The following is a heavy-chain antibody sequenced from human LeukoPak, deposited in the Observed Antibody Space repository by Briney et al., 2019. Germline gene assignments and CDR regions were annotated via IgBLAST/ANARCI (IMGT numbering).Heavy chain of an antibody. CDR3: ASGKRYFDWLWFDP. D-gene: IGHD3-9*01. J-gene: IGHJ5*02. CDR2: INHSGST. Sequence: SETLSLTCAVYGGSFSGYYWSWIRQPPGKGLEWIGEINHSGSTNYNPSLKSRVTISVDTSKNQFSLKLSSVTAADTALYHCASGKRYFDWLWFDPWGQGTLVTVSS. CDR1: GGSFSGYY. V-gene: IGHV4-34*01.